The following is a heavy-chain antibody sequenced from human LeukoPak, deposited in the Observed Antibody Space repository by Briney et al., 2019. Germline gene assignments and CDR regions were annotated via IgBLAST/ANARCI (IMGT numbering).Heavy chain of an antibody. D-gene: IGHD3-10*01. J-gene: IGHJ3*02. CDR2: VGHSGTT. CDR1: GGSLNDYL. V-gene: IGHV4-34*01. CDR3: ARELTSSRAAFDT. Sequence: PSETLSLTCAVYGGSLNDYLWSWIRQPPGQGLEWIGEVGHSGTTNYNPSLKSRVTISVDTSKNQFSLKLTSVTAADTAVYYCARELTSSRAAFDTWGQGTVVTVSS.